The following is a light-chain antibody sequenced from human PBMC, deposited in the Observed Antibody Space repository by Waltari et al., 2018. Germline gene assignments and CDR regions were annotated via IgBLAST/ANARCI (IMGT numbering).Light chain of an antibody. Sequence: QPVVPQETSLSVSHGGNVTRSCAFSLGRCSTTYYATWYQQTPVQAPRTLVYKANARSSGVPDRFSGSILGNTAALTITGAQADDESDYYCALYMGSGIWVFGGGTRLTVL. V-gene: IGLV8-61*01. J-gene: IGLJ3*02. CDR3: ALYMGSGIWV. CDR1: LGRCSTTYY. CDR2: KAN.